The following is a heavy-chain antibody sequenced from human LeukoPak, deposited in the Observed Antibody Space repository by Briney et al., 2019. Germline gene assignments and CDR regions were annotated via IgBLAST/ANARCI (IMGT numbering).Heavy chain of an antibody. CDR3: ARVEGSPDY. CDR1: GYTFTTLD. J-gene: IGHJ4*02. D-gene: IGHD2-15*01. Sequence: ASVKVSCKASGYTFTTLDINWVRQATGQGLEWMGWINPNSGNRGYAQKFQGRVTITRDTSISTAYMELRSLRSEDTAVYYCARVEGSPDYWGQGTLVTVSS. CDR2: INPNSGNR. V-gene: IGHV1-8*03.